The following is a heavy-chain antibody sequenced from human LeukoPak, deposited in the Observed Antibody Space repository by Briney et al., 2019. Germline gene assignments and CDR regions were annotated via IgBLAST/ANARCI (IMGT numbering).Heavy chain of an antibody. J-gene: IGHJ4*02. CDR3: AKELETYYAYAGSYFDY. D-gene: IGHD2/OR15-2a*01. Sequence: PGGSLRLSCAASGFAFSSYAMSWVRQAPGKGLEWVSGISGSGGSTYYADSVKGRFTISRDNSKNTLYLQMNSLRAEDTAVYYCAKELETYYAYAGSYFDYWGQGTLVTVSS. V-gene: IGHV3-23*01. CDR1: GFAFSSYA. CDR2: ISGSGGST.